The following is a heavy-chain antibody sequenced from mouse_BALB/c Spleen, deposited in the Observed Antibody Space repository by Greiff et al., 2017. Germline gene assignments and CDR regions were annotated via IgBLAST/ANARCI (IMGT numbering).Heavy chain of an antibody. CDR2: ISSGGGST. CDR3: ASLDSSGYVLFAY. J-gene: IGHJ3*01. CDR1: GFAFSSYD. D-gene: IGHD3-2*01. V-gene: IGHV5-12-1*01. Sequence: EVQLVESGGGLVKPGGSLKLSCAASGFAFSSYDMSWVRQTPEKRLEWVAYISSGGGSTYYPDTVKGRFTISRDNAKNTLYLQMSSLKSEDTAMYYCASLDSSGYVLFAYWGQGTLVTVSA.